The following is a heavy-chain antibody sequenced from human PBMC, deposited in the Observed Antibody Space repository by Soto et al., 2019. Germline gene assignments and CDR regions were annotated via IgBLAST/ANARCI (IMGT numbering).Heavy chain of an antibody. Sequence: QVQLQESGPGLVKPSQTLSLICTVSGGSISSGDFSWSWIRQPPGKGLEWIGYIYYSETTYYNPSLQSGVTIPKATPRNLSSLGLSSLPAADPAVYYCASRPPGMGFDSWGPGTLVTVSS. V-gene: IGHV4-30-4*01. CDR3: ASRPPGMGFDS. CDR1: GGSISSGDFS. J-gene: IGHJ4*02. CDR2: IYYSETT.